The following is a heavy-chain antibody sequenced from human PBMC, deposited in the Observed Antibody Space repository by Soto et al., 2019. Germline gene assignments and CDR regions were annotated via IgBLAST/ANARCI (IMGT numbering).Heavy chain of an antibody. Sequence: ESGGGLVQPGGSLKLSCAASGFTFSGSAMHWVRQASGKGLEWVGRIRSKPNNYATASGASVKGRFTISRDDSKNTAYLQMNSLNTEDTAVYYCSRQASDFWSGKPQYYMDVWGKGTTVTVSS. CDR2: IRSKPNNYAT. CDR1: GFTFSGSA. D-gene: IGHD3-3*01. CDR3: SRQASDFWSGKPQYYMDV. J-gene: IGHJ6*03. V-gene: IGHV3-73*01.